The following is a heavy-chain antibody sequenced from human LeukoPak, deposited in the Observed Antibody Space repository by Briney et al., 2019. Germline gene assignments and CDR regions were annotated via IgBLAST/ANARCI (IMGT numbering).Heavy chain of an antibody. CDR2: IHYSWST. D-gene: IGHD2/OR15-2a*01. CDR1: GDSISSGDHY. CDR3: ARAAADTNSWYYFDY. Sequence: SETLSLTCTVSGDSISSGDHYWSWIRQPPGKGLEWIGYIHYSWSTYYNPSVKSRVIISVAMSKNQFSLSLDSLTAADSAVYYCARAAADTNSWYYFDYWGQGTLVTVSS. V-gene: IGHV4-30-4*01. J-gene: IGHJ4*02.